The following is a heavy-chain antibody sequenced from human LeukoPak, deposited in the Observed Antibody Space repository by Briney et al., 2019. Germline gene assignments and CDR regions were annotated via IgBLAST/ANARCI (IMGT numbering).Heavy chain of an antibody. CDR2: INPNSGGT. V-gene: IGHV1-2*02. J-gene: IGHJ5*02. D-gene: IGHD6-6*01. CDR3: AREPLALRSIAARPGCWFDP. CDR1: GYTFTGYY. Sequence: SVKVSCKASGYTFTGYYMHWVRQAPGQGLEWMGWINPNSGGTNYAQKFQGRVTMTRDTSISTAYMELSRLRSDDTAVYYCAREPLALRSIAARPGCWFDPWGQGTLVTVSS.